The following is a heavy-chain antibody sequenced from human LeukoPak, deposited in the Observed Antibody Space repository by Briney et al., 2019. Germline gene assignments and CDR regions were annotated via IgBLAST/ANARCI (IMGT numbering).Heavy chain of an antibody. CDR3: ARVTGYMIEDYFDY. Sequence: SETLSLTCTVSGGSISNNNYYWGWIRQPPGKGLEWIGYIYYSGSTNYNPSLKSRVTISVKTSKNQFSLKLSSVTAADTAVYYCARVTGYMIEDYFDYWGQGTLVTVSS. D-gene: IGHD3-22*01. CDR2: IYYSGST. J-gene: IGHJ4*02. V-gene: IGHV4-61*05. CDR1: GGSISNNNYY.